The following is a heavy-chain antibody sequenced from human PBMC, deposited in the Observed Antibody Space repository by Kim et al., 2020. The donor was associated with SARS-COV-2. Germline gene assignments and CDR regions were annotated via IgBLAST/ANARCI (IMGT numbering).Heavy chain of an antibody. CDR1: GFTFGDYA. V-gene: IGHV3-49*03. Sequence: GGSLRLSCTASGFTFGDYAMSWFRQAPGKGLEWVGFIRSKAYGGTTEYAASVKGRFTISRDDSKSIAYLQMNSLKTEDTAVYYCTREDFDLGRGDAFDIWGQGTMVTVSS. CDR2: IRSKAYGGTT. CDR3: TREDFDLGRGDAFDI. J-gene: IGHJ3*02. D-gene: IGHD3-9*01.